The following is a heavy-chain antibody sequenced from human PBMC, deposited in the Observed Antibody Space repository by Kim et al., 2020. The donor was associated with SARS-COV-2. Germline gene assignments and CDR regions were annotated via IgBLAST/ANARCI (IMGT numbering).Heavy chain of an antibody. J-gene: IGHJ4*02. Sequence: SSSSDYIYYADSVKGRFTISRDKAKNSRCLQMNSLRAEDTAVYYCASHDYWGQGTLVTVSS. CDR2: SSSSDYI. CDR3: ASHDY. V-gene: IGHV3-21*01.